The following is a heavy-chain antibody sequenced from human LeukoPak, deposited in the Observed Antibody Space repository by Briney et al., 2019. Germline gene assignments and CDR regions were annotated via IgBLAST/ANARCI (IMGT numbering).Heavy chain of an antibody. CDR3: ACTYYDYVWGSYRTDY. J-gene: IGHJ4*02. D-gene: IGHD3-16*02. Sequence: SETLSLTCTVSGGSISSSSYYWGWIRQPPGKGLEWIGSIYYSGSTYYNPSLKSRVTISVDTSKNQFSLKLSSVTAADTAVYYCACTYYDYVWGSYRTDYWGQGTLVTVSS. CDR2: IYYSGST. CDR1: GGSISSSSYY. V-gene: IGHV4-39*01.